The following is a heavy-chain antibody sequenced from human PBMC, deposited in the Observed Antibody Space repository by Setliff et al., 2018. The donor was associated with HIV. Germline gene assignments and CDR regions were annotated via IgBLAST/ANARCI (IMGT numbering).Heavy chain of an antibody. CDR1: GFTFTNAW. CDR2: IKSKADGGTT. Sequence: GGSLRLSCAASGFTFTNAWMNWVRQAPGKGLEWVGRIKSKADGGTTDYAAPVKGRFTISRDNPKNTLYLQMNGLRPEDTAVYYCAKDRSVRDYNYHYLDVWGKGTTVTVSS. J-gene: IGHJ6*03. CDR3: AKDRSVRDYNYHYLDV. V-gene: IGHV3-15*07. D-gene: IGHD2-15*01.